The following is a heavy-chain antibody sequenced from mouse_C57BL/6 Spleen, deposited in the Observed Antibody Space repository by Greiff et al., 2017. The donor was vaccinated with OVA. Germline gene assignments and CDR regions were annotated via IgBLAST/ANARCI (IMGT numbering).Heavy chain of an antibody. V-gene: IGHV14-3*01. CDR2: IYPPNGST. D-gene: IGHD1-1*01. J-gene: IGHJ1*03. CDR1: GFNIKNTY. CDR3: ARSGTTVVEGYFDV. Sequence: VQLQQSVAELVRPGASVKLSRTASGFNIKNTYMHWVKQRPEQGLEWIGRIYPPNGSTKYAPKFQGKATITADTSSNTAYLQLSSLTSEDTAIYSCARSGTTVVEGYFDVWGTGTTVTVSS.